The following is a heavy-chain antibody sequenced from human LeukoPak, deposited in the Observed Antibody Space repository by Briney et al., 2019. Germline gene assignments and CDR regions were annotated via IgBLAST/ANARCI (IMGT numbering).Heavy chain of an antibody. Sequence: SETLSLTCSVFTGSISSYQWSWIRQPPGKALEWIGYVHYSGSTNYNPSLKNRVSMSVDTSKNQFSLKLISVTAADTAVYYCARHGWYYFDYWGQGTLVTVSS. CDR1: TGSISSYQ. D-gene: IGHD6-19*01. V-gene: IGHV4-59*08. CDR3: ARHGWYYFDY. J-gene: IGHJ4*02. CDR2: VHYSGST.